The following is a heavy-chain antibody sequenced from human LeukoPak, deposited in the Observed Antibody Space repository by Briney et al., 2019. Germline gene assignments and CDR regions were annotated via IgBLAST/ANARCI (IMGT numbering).Heavy chain of an antibody. Sequence: GGSLRLSCAASGFTFSYNWMHWVRQAPGKGLVWVSRISSDGRTTHYADSVKGLFTISRDSAKNTLFLQMNDLRAEDTAVYYCLGYYSGSPNWGQGTLVTVSS. CDR1: GFTFSYNW. CDR3: LGYYSGSPN. V-gene: IGHV3-74*01. D-gene: IGHD3-10*01. J-gene: IGHJ4*02. CDR2: ISSDGRTT.